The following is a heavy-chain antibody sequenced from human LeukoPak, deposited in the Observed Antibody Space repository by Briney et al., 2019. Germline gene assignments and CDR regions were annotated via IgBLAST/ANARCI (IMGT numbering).Heavy chain of an antibody. Sequence: GGSLRLSCAASGFTFSSYAMHWVRQAPGKGLEWVAVISYDGSNKYYADSVKGRFTISRDNSKNTLYLQMNSLRAEDTAVYYCASEYSSGWYIYWGQGTLVTVSS. J-gene: IGHJ4*02. CDR1: GFTFSSYA. CDR3: ASEYSSGWYIY. CDR2: ISYDGSNK. D-gene: IGHD6-19*01. V-gene: IGHV3-30-3*01.